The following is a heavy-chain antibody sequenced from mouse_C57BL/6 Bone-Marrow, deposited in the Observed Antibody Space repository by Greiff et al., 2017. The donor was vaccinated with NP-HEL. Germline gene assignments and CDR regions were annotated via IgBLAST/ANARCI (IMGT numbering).Heavy chain of an antibody. CDR1: GYTFTSYW. Sequence: QVQLQQSGAELAKPGASVKLSCKASGYTFTSYWMHWVKQRPGQGLEWIGYINPSSGYTTYNQKFKDKATLTADKSSSTAYMQLSSLTYVDSAVYDCARDRASTGTRAMDYWGQGTSVTVSA. V-gene: IGHV1-7*01. D-gene: IGHD4-1*02. CDR3: ARDRASTGTRAMDY. CDR2: INPSSGYT. J-gene: IGHJ4*01.